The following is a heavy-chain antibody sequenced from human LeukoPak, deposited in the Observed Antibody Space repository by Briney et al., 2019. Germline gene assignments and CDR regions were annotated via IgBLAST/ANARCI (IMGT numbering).Heavy chain of an antibody. CDR2: INHSGST. J-gene: IGHJ4*02. CDR1: GGSISSSSYY. V-gene: IGHV4-39*07. D-gene: IGHD5-18*01. Sequence: SETLSLTCTVSGGSISSSSYYWGWIRQPPGKGLEWIGEINHSGSTNYNPSLKSRVTISVDTSKNQFSLKLSSVTAADTAVYYCASRSRGYSYGYAWGQGTLVTVSS. CDR3: ASRSRGYSYGYA.